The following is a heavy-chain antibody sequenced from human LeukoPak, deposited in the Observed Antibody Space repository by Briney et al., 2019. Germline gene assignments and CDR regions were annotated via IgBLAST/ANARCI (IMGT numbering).Heavy chain of an antibody. Sequence: PGRSLRLSCAASGFTFSSYAMHWVRQAPGKGLEWVSVLYSDGNTKYADSAQGRFTISRDNSKNTLYLEMNILSPDDTAVYYCARGVEPLAANTLAYWGQGTLVTVSS. D-gene: IGHD1-14*01. V-gene: IGHV3-53*01. CDR3: ARGVEPLAANTLAY. CDR1: GFTFSSYA. J-gene: IGHJ4*02. CDR2: LYSDGNT.